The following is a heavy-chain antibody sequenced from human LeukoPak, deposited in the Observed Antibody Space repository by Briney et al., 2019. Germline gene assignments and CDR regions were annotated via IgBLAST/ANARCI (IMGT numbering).Heavy chain of an antibody. J-gene: IGHJ4*02. CDR2: IYPGDSDT. CDR1: GYSSTNTF. V-gene: IGHV5-51*01. D-gene: IGHD6-13*01. CDR3: ARPIAAAGTDLGY. Sequence: GESLEISCKASGYSSTNTFIGWVRQMPGKGLEWMGIIYPGDSDTRYSPSFQGQVTISVDKSVTTAYLQWSRLQASDTAMYYCARPIAAAGTDLGYWGQGTLVTVSS.